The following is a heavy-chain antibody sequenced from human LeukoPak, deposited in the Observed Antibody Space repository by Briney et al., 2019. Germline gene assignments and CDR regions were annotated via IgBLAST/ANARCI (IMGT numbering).Heavy chain of an antibody. J-gene: IGHJ4*02. Sequence: GGSLRLSCAASGFTFSSSAMHWVRQAPGKGLEWVADISYDGNRISYAGSVKGRFTISRDNSKNTVYLQMNSLRAEDTAFYYCASGYSGYGVGYWGQGTLVTVSS. D-gene: IGHD5-12*01. CDR2: ISYDGNRI. CDR1: GFTFSSSA. CDR3: ASGYSGYGVGY. V-gene: IGHV3-30*04.